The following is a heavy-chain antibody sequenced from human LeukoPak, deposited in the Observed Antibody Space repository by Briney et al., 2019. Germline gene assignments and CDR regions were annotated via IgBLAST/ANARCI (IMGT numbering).Heavy chain of an antibody. V-gene: IGHV3-30*02. CDR2: IRYDGSNK. J-gene: IGHJ4*02. Sequence: GGSLRLSCAASGFTFSSYGMHWVRQAPGKGLEWVAFIRYDGSNKYYADSVKGRFTISRDNSKNTLYLQMNSLRAEDTAVYYCAKDKGELFGSFDYWGQGTLVTVSS. CDR1: GFTFSSYG. D-gene: IGHD3-16*01. CDR3: AKDKGELFGSFDY.